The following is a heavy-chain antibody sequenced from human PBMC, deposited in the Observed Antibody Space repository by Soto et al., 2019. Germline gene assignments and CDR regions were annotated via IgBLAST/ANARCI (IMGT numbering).Heavy chain of an antibody. D-gene: IGHD3-16*01. CDR3: ARGPTGVMITFGGVTGWFDP. CDR2: IIPIFGTA. J-gene: IGHJ5*02. V-gene: IGHV1-69*12. CDR1: VGTFSSYA. Sequence: QVQLVQSGAEVKKPGSSVKVSCKASVGTFSSYAISWVRQAPGQGLEGMGGIIPIFGTANYAQKFQGRVTITADESTSTAYMELSSLRSEDTAVYYCARGPTGVMITFGGVTGWFDPWGQGTLVTVSS.